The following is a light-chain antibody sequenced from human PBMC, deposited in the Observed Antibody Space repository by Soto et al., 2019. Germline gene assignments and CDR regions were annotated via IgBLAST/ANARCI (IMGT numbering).Light chain of an antibody. CDR1: QSVSSSY. Sequence: EIVSTQSPGTLTSSPGERATLSCRASQSVSSSYLAWYQQKPGQAPRPLIYVASSRATGIPDRFSGSGSGTDIPLTISRQEPGDFGVYDCQQYGSSARRFGEATKVVIK. CDR3: QQYGSSARR. CDR2: VAS. V-gene: IGKV3-20*01. J-gene: IGKJ1*01.